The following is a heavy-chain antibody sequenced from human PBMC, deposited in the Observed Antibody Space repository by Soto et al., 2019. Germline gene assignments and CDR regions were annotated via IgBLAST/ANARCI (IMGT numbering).Heavy chain of an antibody. D-gene: IGHD6-19*01. CDR1: GGSISSSSYY. CDR2: IYYSGST. J-gene: IGHJ6*02. CDR3: ARYIRYSSGWTPRYGMDV. Sequence: SSETLSLTCTVSGGSISSSSYYWGWIRQPPGKGLEWIGSIYYSGSTYYNPSLKSRVTISVDTSKNQFSLKLSSVTAADTAVYYCARYIRYSSGWTPRYGMDVWGQGTTVTVSS. V-gene: IGHV4-39*01.